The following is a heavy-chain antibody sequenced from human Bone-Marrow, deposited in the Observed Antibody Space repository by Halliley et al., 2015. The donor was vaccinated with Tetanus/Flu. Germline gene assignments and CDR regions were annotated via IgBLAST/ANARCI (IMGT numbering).Heavy chain of an antibody. V-gene: IGHV3-30*10. CDR3: ARDGGGYFFYGMDV. J-gene: IGHJ6*02. CDR2: IAYEGSTK. D-gene: IGHD3-16*01. Sequence: WAAAIAYEGSTKYYTDSVKGRFTISRDNSKNTLYLQMNSLRGEDTAVYYCARDGGGYFFYGMDVWGQGTTVTVSS.